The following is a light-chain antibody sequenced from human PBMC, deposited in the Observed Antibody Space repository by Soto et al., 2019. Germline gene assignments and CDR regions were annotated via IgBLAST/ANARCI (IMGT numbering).Light chain of an antibody. Sequence: EIVLTQSPATLSLSPMEIATLSFMASQSVSSYLAWYQQKPGQAPRLLIYGASSRATGIPDRFSGGGSGTDFTLTISRLEPEDFAVYYCQHYGSSPPITFGQGTRLEIK. CDR2: GAS. V-gene: IGKV3-20*01. CDR1: QSVSSY. J-gene: IGKJ5*01. CDR3: QHYGSSPPIT.